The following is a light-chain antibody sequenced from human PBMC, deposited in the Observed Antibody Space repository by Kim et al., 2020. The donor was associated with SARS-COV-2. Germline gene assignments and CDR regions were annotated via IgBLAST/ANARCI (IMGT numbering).Light chain of an antibody. V-gene: IGKV1-39*01. CDR2: ATS. J-gene: IGKJ4*01. CDR3: LQSYTTPLT. Sequence: ESVGDRVTITCRTSQSSRTYLNWYQQKPGKAPRLLIYATSSLESGVPSRFSGGGSGTDFTLTISSLQPEDFATYYCLQSYTTPLTFGGGTKVDIK. CDR1: QSSRTY.